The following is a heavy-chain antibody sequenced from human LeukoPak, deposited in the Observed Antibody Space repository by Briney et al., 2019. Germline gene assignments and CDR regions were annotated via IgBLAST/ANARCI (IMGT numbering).Heavy chain of an antibody. J-gene: IGHJ4*02. CDR2: MYYTGST. V-gene: IGHV4-59*01. Sequence: SETLSLTCTVSDGSISDYYWSWIRQPPGKGLEWIAYMYYTGSTDYNPSLRSRVTISIDTSKNQFPLKLRSVTAADTAVYYCATQSPGVATDNWGQGTLVTVSS. D-gene: IGHD3-3*01. CDR1: DGSISDYY. CDR3: ATQSPGVATDN.